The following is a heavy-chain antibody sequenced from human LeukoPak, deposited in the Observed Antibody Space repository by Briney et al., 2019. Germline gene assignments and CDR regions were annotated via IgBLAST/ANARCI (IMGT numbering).Heavy chain of an antibody. Sequence: KPGGSLRLSCAASGFTFSSYSMNWVRQAPGKGLEWVPSISSSSSYIYYADSVKGRFTISRDNAKNSLYLQMNSLRAEDTAVYYCARVYCSGGSCYLDYWGQGTLVTVSS. D-gene: IGHD2-15*01. CDR3: ARVYCSGGSCYLDY. CDR1: GFTFSSYS. CDR2: ISSSSSYI. J-gene: IGHJ4*02. V-gene: IGHV3-21*01.